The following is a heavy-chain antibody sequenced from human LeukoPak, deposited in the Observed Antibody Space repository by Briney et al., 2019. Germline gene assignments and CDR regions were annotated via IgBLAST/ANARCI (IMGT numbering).Heavy chain of an antibody. J-gene: IGHJ4*02. CDR1: GFTFSSYG. CDR2: IWYDGSNK. CDR3: AKDLYSSSWSITNPHDY. V-gene: IGHV3-30*02. D-gene: IGHD6-13*01. Sequence: GGSLRLSCAASGFTFSSYGMHWVRQAPGKGLEWVAVIWYDGSNKYYADSVKVRFTISRDNSKNTLYLQMNSLRAEDTAVYYCAKDLYSSSWSITNPHDYWGQGTLVTVSS.